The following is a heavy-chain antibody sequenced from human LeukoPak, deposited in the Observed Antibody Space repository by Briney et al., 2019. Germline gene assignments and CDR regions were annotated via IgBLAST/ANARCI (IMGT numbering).Heavy chain of an antibody. CDR1: GGSISSSSYY. J-gene: IGHJ4*02. Sequence: SSETQSLTCTVSGGSISSSSYYWGWIRQPPGKGLEWIGSIYYSGSTYYNPSLKSRVTISVDTSKNQFSLKLSSVTAADTAVYYCARLDYGDYAGFDYWGQGTLVTVSS. D-gene: IGHD4-17*01. CDR3: ARLDYGDYAGFDY. CDR2: IYYSGST. V-gene: IGHV4-39*01.